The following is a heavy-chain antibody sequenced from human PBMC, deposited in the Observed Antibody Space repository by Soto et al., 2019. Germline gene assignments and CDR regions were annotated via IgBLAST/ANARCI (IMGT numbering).Heavy chain of an antibody. J-gene: IGHJ4*02. CDR2: IRSKADGGTT. CDR3: TRVAFLWFGEPHLYYFDF. V-gene: IGHV3-49*04. D-gene: IGHD3-10*01. CDR1: GFTFGDYA. Sequence: QSLLLSFTASGFTFGDYAMRWVRQAPGKGLEWVGFIRSKADGGTTEYAAAVKGRFTISRDASKSIADLQMNSLKTEDTAVYYCTRVAFLWFGEPHLYYFDFWGQGTQVTVSS.